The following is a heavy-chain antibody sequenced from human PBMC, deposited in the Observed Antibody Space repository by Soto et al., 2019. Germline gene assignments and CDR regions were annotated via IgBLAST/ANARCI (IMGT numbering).Heavy chain of an antibody. CDR1: GGTFSSYA. D-gene: IGHD2-15*01. J-gene: IGHJ6*02. Sequence: QVQLVQSGAEVKKPGSSVKVSCKASGGTFSSYAISWVRQAPGQGLEWMGGIIPIFGTANYAQKFQGRVTITADESTSTAYMELSSLRSEDTAVYYCARDSAVVVAATPYYYYGMDVRGQGTTVTVSS. V-gene: IGHV1-69*01. CDR3: ARDSAVVVAATPYYYYGMDV. CDR2: IIPIFGTA.